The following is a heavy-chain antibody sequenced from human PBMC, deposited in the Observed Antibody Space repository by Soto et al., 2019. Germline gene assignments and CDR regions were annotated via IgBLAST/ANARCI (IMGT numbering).Heavy chain of an antibody. D-gene: IGHD5-18*01. CDR1: GCSISSYY. Sequence: PSETLSLTCTVSGCSISSYYWSWIRQPPGKGLEWIGYIYYSGSTNYNPSLKSRVTISVDTSKNQVSLKVRSVTAADTAVYYCARDHPHSYGVYYFDYWGQGTPVTVSS. CDR2: IYYSGST. V-gene: IGHV4-59*01. J-gene: IGHJ4*02. CDR3: ARDHPHSYGVYYFDY.